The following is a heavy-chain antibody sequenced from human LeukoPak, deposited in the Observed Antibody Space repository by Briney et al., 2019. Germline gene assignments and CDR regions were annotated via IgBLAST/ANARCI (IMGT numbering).Heavy chain of an antibody. V-gene: IGHV4-34*01. CDR2: INHSGST. CDR1: GGSFSGYY. J-gene: IGHJ5*02. CDR3: AGSIVVVTARSNWFDP. Sequence: SETLSLTCAVYGGSFSGYYWSWIRQPPGNGLEWIGEINHSGSTNYNPSLKSRVTISVDTSKNQFSLKLSSVSAADTAVYYCAGSIVVVTARSNWFDPWGQGTLVTVSS. D-gene: IGHD2-21*02.